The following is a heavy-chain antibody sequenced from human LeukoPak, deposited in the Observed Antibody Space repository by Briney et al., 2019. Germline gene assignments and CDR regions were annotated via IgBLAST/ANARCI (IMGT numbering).Heavy chain of an antibody. CDR3: ARRAGGYSHPYDY. J-gene: IGHJ4*02. CDR2: ITYSGGSI. Sequence: GGSLRLSCAASGFTFSSYAMTWVRQAPGKGLEWVSSITYSGGSIHYADSVKGRFTISRDNSKNTLYVQINSLRAEDTAVYYCARRAGGYSHPYDYWGQGILVTVSS. V-gene: IGHV3-23*01. D-gene: IGHD4-23*01. CDR1: GFTFSSYA.